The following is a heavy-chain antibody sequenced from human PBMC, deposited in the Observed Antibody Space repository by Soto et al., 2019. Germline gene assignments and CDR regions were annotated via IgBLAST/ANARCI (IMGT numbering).Heavy chain of an antibody. J-gene: IGHJ3*02. V-gene: IGHV1-69*08. CDR3: ARESEMPTMLFDNGHDVFDI. Sequence: QVHLVQSGAEVKKPGSSVRVSCKASGGTFSPYTVTWVRQAPGQGLEWMGSLIPVLGLTNYAQNFQGRVTMTADKSTSTAYMDLSSLRSEDTAVYYCARESEMPTMLFDNGHDVFDIWCQGTMVTVSS. CDR1: GGTFSPYT. CDR2: LIPVLGLT. D-gene: IGHD3-10*02.